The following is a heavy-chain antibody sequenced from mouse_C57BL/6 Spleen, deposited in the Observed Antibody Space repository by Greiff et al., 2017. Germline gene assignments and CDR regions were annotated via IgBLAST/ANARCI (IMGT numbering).Heavy chain of an antibody. Sequence: QVQLQQPGAELVMPGASVKLSCKASGYTFPSYWMHWVKQRPGQGLEWIGEIDPSDSYTHYNQKFKGKSTLTVDKSSSPAYMQLSSLTSEDSAVYYCARRRGYAMDYWGQGTSVTVSS. V-gene: IGHV1-69*01. CDR2: IDPSDSYT. CDR1: GYTFPSYW. J-gene: IGHJ4*01. CDR3: ARRRGYAMDY.